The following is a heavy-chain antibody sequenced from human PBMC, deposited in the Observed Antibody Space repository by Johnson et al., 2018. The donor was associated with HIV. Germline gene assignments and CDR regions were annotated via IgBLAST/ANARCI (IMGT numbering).Heavy chain of an antibody. CDR2: IYSGGST. CDR1: GFTVSSNY. J-gene: IGHJ3*02. Sequence: MQLVESGGGLVQPGGSLRLSCAASGFTVSSNYMSWVRQAPGKGLEWVSVIYSGGSTYYADSVKGRFTISRDNSKNTLYLQMNSLRAEDTAVYYCARLGHSGYRSFDMCGQGTMVTVSS. D-gene: IGHD5-12*01. V-gene: IGHV3-66*04. CDR3: ARLGHSGYRSFDM.